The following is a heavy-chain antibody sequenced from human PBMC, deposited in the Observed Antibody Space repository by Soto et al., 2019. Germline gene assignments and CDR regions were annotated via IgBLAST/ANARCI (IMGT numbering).Heavy chain of an antibody. Sequence: SGGSLRLSCAASGFTFSSYAMSWVRQAPGKGLEWVSAISGSGGSTYYADSVKGRFTISRDNSKNTLYLQMNSLRAEDTAVYYCAKACWVLGGSCYRPRGDYYYGMDVWGQGTTVTVSS. CDR2: ISGSGGST. CDR1: GFTFSSYA. D-gene: IGHD2-15*01. J-gene: IGHJ6*02. V-gene: IGHV3-23*01. CDR3: AKACWVLGGSCYRPRGDYYYGMDV.